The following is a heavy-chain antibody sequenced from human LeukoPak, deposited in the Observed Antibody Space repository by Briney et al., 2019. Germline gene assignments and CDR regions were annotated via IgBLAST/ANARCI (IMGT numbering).Heavy chain of an antibody. Sequence: PSETLSLTCTAGSISSSSYYWGWIRQTPGKGLEWIGSIYDSGSTYYNPSLKSRLTTSVDRSKTQFSLKLTSMTAADTAVYYCVRHDGYYYYYMDVWGKGTTVTVSS. CDR1: GSISSSSYY. D-gene: IGHD4-17*01. J-gene: IGHJ6*03. CDR3: VRHDGYYYYYMDV. V-gene: IGHV4-39*01. CDR2: IYDSGST.